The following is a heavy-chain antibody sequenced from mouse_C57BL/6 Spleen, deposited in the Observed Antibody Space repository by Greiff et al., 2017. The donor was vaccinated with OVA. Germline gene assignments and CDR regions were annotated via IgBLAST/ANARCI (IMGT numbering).Heavy chain of an antibody. V-gene: IGHV1-50*01. CDR1: GYTFTSYW. CDR2: IDPSDSYT. J-gene: IGHJ3*01. Sequence: QVQLQQPGAELVKPGASVKLSCKASGYTFTSYWMQWVKQRPGQGLEWIGEIDPSDSYTNYNQKFKGKSTLTVDKSSSTAYMQLSSLTSEDSAVYYCARAYYSNYWFAYWGQGTLVTVSA. D-gene: IGHD2-5*01. CDR3: ARAYYSNYWFAY.